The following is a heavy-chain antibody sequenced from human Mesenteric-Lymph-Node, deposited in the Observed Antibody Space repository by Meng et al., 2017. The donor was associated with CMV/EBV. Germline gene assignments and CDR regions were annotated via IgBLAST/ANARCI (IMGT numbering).Heavy chain of an antibody. CDR2: IYYSGST. Sequence: SETLSLTCTVSGGSISSYYWSWIRQPPGKGLEWIGYIYYSGSTNYNPSLKSRVTISVDTSKNQFSLKLSSVTAADTAVYYCARGAGWYRPEYFQHWGQGTLVT. V-gene: IGHV4-59*01. CDR3: ARGAGWYRPEYFQH. D-gene: IGHD1-1*01. CDR1: GGSISSYY. J-gene: IGHJ1*01.